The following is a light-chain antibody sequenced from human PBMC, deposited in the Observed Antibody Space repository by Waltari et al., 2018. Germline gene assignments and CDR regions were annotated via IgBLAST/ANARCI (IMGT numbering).Light chain of an antibody. CDR2: KGI. CDR1: SGSVSSTSY. Sequence: QTVVTQEPSLSVSPCGTVTLTCALRSGSVSSTSYPTWYQQTPGQPPRTLVYKGIRRSSGVPDRFSGSILGNTGALTITGAQADDESDYYCSMYMGSGVWVFGGGTKLTVL. CDR3: SMYMGSGVWV. V-gene: IGLV8-61*01. J-gene: IGLJ3*02.